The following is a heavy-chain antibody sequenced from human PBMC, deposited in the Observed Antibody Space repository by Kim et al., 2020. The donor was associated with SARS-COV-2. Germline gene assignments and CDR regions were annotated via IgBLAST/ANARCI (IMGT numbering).Heavy chain of an antibody. CDR3: ARDGHCDSGTCARYVDF. V-gene: IGHV3-33*01. D-gene: IGHD5-12*01. J-gene: IGHJ4*02. Sequence: GGSLRLSCAASGFSFSIYGMHWVRQAPGKGLEWVAVIWYDGTKEYYADSVKGRFTISRDNSKNTLYLQMNGLRGEDTAVYYCARDGHCDSGTCARYVDFWGQGTLVTVSS. CDR2: IWYDGTKE. CDR1: GFSFSIYG.